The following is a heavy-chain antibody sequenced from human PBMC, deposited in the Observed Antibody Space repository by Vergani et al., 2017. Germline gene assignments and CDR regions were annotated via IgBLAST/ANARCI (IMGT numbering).Heavy chain of an antibody. CDR3: ARITRGYSYGDGFDY. Sequence: QVTLRESGPALVKPTQTLTLTCPFSGFSLSTSGMCVSWIRQPPGKALEWLARIDWDDAKYYSTSLKTRLTISKYTSKNQVVLTMTNMDPVDTATYYCARITRGYSYGDGFDYWGQGTLVTVSS. CDR2: IDWDDAK. CDR1: GFSLSTSGMC. D-gene: IGHD5-18*01. V-gene: IGHV2-70*15. J-gene: IGHJ4*02.